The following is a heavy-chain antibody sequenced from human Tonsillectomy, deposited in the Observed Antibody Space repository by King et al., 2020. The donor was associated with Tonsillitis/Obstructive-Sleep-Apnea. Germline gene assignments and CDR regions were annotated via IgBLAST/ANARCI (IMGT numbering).Heavy chain of an antibody. V-gene: IGHV4-39*01. CDR1: GGSISSSSYY. J-gene: IGHJ4*02. CDR3: ARRRRDSSGSFDY. Sequence: LQLQESGPGLVKPSETLSLTCTVSGGSISSSSYYWGWIRQPPGKGLEWIGSIYYSGSTYYNPSLKSRVTISVDTSKNQFSLKLSSVTAAGTAVYYCARRRRDSSGSFDYWGQGTLVTVSS. CDR2: IYYSGST. D-gene: IGHD3-22*01.